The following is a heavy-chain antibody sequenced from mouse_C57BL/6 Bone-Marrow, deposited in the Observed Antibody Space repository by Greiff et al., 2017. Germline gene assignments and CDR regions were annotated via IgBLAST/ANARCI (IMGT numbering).Heavy chain of an antibody. CDR1: GYTFTSYW. V-gene: IGHV1-50*01. J-gene: IGHJ4*01. D-gene: IGHD1-1*01. Sequence: VQLQQSGAELVKPGASVKLSCKASGYTFTSYWMQWVKQRPGQGLEWIGEIDPSDSYTNYNQKFKGKATLTVDTSSSTAYMQLSSLTSEDSAVYYCARSDYYGSSSYYYAMDYWGQGTSVTVSS. CDR2: IDPSDSYT. CDR3: ARSDYYGSSSYYYAMDY.